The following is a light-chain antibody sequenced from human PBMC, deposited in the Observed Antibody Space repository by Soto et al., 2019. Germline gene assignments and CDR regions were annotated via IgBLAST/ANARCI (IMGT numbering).Light chain of an antibody. CDR3: QQYGSSFGT. CDR1: QSVSSSY. CDR2: GAS. Sequence: EIVLTQSPGTLSLSPGERATLSCRASQSVSSSYLAWYQQKPGQAPRLLMYGASSRATGIPDRFSGSGSGTDFTLTISRLEPEDFAVYYCQQYGSSFGTFGQGTKVEIK. V-gene: IGKV3-20*01. J-gene: IGKJ1*01.